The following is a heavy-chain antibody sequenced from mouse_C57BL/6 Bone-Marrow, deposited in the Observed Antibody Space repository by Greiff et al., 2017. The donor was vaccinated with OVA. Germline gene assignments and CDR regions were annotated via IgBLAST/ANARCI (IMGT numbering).Heavy chain of an antibody. J-gene: IGHJ1*03. CDR1: GFTFSSYA. Sequence: EVKLVESGGGLVKPGGSLTLSCAASGFTFSSYAMSWVRQTPEKRLEWVATISDGGSYTYYPDNVKGRFTLSRDNAKNNLYMQMSHLKSEDTAMYYCARDDSITTEPCGGYFDVWGTGTTVTVSS. D-gene: IGHD1-1*01. V-gene: IGHV5-4*01. CDR2: ISDGGSYT. CDR3: ARDDSITTEPCGGYFDV.